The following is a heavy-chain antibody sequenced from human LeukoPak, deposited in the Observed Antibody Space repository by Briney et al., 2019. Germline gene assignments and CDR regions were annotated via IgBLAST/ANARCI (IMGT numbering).Heavy chain of an antibody. Sequence: ASVKVSCKASGYTFTNYDINWVRLATGQGLEWMGWMNPNSGNTGYAQKFQGRVTMTMNTSVSTAYMDLSSLRSGDTAVYCCGRGSSGDYSVSGSACFDPWGQGTLVTVSS. CDR3: GRGSSGDYSVSGSACFDP. J-gene: IGHJ5*02. CDR1: GYTFTNYD. CDR2: MNPNSGNT. D-gene: IGHD3-10*01. V-gene: IGHV1-8*01.